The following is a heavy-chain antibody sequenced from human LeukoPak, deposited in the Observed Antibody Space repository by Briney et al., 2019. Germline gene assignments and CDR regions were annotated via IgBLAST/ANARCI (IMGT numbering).Heavy chain of an antibody. CDR2: IWYDGSNK. CDR3: ARYHLGSYFRDPFDH. D-gene: IGHD3-10*01. CDR1: GFTFSSYG. Sequence: GGSLRLSCAASGFTFSSYGMHWVRQAPGKGLEWVAVIWYDGSNKYYIDSVKGRFTISRDNSKNTLFLQMNSLRPEDTAVYYCARYHLGSYFRDPFDHWGQGTLVTVSS. V-gene: IGHV3-33*01. J-gene: IGHJ4*02.